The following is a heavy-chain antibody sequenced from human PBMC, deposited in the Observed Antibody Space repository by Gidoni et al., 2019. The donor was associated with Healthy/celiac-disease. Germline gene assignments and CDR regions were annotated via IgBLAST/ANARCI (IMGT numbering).Heavy chain of an antibody. CDR1: AFTFSSYA. CDR2: ISGSGGST. J-gene: IGHJ3*02. V-gene: IGHV3-23*01. D-gene: IGHD3-3*01. Sequence: EVQLLESGGGLVQPGGSLRLSCAASAFTFSSYAMSRVRQAPGKGLEWVSAISGSGGSTYYADSVKGRFTISRDNSKNTLYLQMNSLRAEDTAVYYCAKGGPVGYDFWSGYPSDAFDIWGQGTMVTVSS. CDR3: AKGGPVGYDFWSGYPSDAFDI.